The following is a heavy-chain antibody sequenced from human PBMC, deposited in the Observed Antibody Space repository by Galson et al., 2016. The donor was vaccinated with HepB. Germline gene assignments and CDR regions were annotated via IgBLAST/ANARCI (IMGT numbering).Heavy chain of an antibody. CDR2: INGGNGDT. J-gene: IGHJ5*02. Sequence: SVKVSCKASGYIFSNFPMHWVRQAPGQRLEWMGWINGGNGDTRYSQKFQGRITITRDTSATTVYLELSSLTSEDTAVYYCARAPGRRTVRRKGLRLKEECGESTPINRCDPWGQGTLVTVSS. V-gene: IGHV1-3*01. D-gene: IGHD1-14*01. CDR1: GYIFSNFP. CDR3: ARAPGRRTVRRKGLRLKEECGESTPINRCDP.